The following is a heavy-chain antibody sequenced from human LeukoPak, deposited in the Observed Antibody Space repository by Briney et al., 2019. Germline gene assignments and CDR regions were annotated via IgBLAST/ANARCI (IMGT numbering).Heavy chain of an antibody. D-gene: IGHD2-8*02. Sequence: GGSLRLSCEASGFAFSTYAMSWVRQAPGKGLQWVSAISSSDGGSYYTGSVEGRFAISRDNSKNTVYLQMNNLRAEDTAVYYCAKCMSESGVCLNFDHWGQGTLVAVSS. CDR1: GFAFSTYA. V-gene: IGHV3-23*01. CDR2: ISSSDGGS. J-gene: IGHJ4*02. CDR3: AKCMSESGVCLNFDH.